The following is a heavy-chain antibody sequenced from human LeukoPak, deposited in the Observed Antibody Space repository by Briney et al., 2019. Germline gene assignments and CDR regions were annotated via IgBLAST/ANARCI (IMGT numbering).Heavy chain of an antibody. J-gene: IGHJ6*03. D-gene: IGHD2-2*01. V-gene: IGHV3-74*01. CDR2: INRDGSSA. CDR1: GFTFSSYW. CDR3: AKDYCSSTSCIPGDYYYYYMDV. Sequence: GGSLRLSCAASGFTFSSYWMHWVRQVPGKGLVWVSRINRDGSSATYADSVKGRFTISRDNAKNTLYLQMNSLSAEDTAVYYCAKDYCSSTSCIPGDYYYYYMDVWGKGTTVTVSS.